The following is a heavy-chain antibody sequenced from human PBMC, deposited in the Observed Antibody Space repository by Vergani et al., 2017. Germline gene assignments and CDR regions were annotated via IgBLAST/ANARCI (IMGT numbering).Heavy chain of an antibody. CDR2: INPNSGGT. CDR3: ARGSYYDSSGYPREDY. V-gene: IGHV1-2*02. J-gene: IGHJ4*02. Sequence: QVQLVQSGAEVKKPGASVKVSCKASGYTFTGYYMHWVRQAPGQGLEWMGWINPNSGGTNYAQKFQGRVTMTRDTSISTAYMELSRLRSDDTAVYYWARGSYYDSSGYPREDYWGQGTLVTVSS. CDR1: GYTFTGYY. D-gene: IGHD3-22*01.